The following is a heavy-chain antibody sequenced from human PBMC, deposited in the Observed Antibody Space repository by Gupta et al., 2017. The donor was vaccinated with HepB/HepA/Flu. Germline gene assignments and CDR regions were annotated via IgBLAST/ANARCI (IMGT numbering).Heavy chain of an antibody. CDR1: GYSFTGQH. Sequence: VQLVQSGAEVKKPGASVKVSCKASGYSFTGQHIHGVRQAPGQGLEWMEWINPNSGGTNYAQKFQDWVTMSRDTSISTAYMELRSLKSDDTAIYYCARGGGIALEFDYWGQGTLVTVSS. CDR3: ARGGGIALEFDY. J-gene: IGHJ4*02. V-gene: IGHV1-2*04. CDR2: INPNSGGT. D-gene: IGHD6-13*01.